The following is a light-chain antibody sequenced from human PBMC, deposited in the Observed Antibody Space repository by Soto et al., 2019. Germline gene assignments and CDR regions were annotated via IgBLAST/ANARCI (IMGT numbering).Light chain of an antibody. V-gene: IGKV1-39*01. Sequence: DIQMTQSPSSLSASVGDRVTITCRASQSISSYLNWYQQKPGKAPKLLIYAASSLQSGVPSRFSGSGSGTDFTLTISSLQPEDFATYYCQKSYSNPPITFGQGTRLEIK. CDR3: QKSYSNPPIT. J-gene: IGKJ5*01. CDR2: AAS. CDR1: QSISSY.